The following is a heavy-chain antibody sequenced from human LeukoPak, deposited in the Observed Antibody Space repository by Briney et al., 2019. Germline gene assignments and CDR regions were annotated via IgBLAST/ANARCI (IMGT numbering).Heavy chain of an antibody. D-gene: IGHD3-3*01. Sequence: ASVKVSCKASGYTFTSYDINWVRQATGQGLEWMGWMNPNSGNTGYAQKFQGRVTITRNTSISTAYMELSSLRSEDTAVYYCARGGVYYDFWSGYHDAFDIWGQGTLVTVSS. J-gene: IGHJ3*02. V-gene: IGHV1-8*03. CDR1: GYTFTSYD. CDR2: MNPNSGNT. CDR3: ARGGVYYDFWSGYHDAFDI.